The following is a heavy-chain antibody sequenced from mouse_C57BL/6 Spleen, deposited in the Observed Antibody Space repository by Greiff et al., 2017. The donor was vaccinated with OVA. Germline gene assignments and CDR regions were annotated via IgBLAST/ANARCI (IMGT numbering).Heavy chain of an antibody. Sequence: EVQVVESGPGLVKPSQSLSLTCSVTGYSITSGYYWNWIRQFPGNKLEWMGYISYDGSNNYNPSLKNRISITRDTSKNQFFLKLNSVTTEDTATYYCAREGGLPAWFAYWGQGTLVTVSA. V-gene: IGHV3-6*01. CDR1: GYSITSGYY. CDR2: ISYDGSN. J-gene: IGHJ3*01. D-gene: IGHD2-2*01. CDR3: AREGGLPAWFAY.